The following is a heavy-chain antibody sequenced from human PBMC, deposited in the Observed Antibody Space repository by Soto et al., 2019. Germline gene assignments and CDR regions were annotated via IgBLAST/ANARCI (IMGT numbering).Heavy chain of an antibody. CDR2: ISSSSSTI. CDR1: GFTFSSYS. V-gene: IGHV3-48*02. Sequence: GGSLRLSCAASGFTFSSYSMNWVRQAPGKGLEWVSYISSSSSTIYYADSVKGRFTISRDNAKNSLYLQMNSLRDEDTAVYYCARDRNWYSSGWYNDYWGQGTLVTVSS. CDR3: ARDRNWYSSGWYNDY. D-gene: IGHD6-19*01. J-gene: IGHJ4*02.